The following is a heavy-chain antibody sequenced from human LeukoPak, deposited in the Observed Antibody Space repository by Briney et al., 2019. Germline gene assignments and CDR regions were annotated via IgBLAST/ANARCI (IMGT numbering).Heavy chain of an antibody. Sequence: QPGRSLRLSCAASGFTFDDHAMHWVRQAPGKGLEWVSGISWNSGSIGYADSVKGRFTISRDNAKNSLYLQMNSLRAEDTALYYCAKELYSSSWLNYYGMDVWGQGATVTVSS. CDR3: AKELYSSSWLNYYGMDV. CDR2: ISWNSGSI. D-gene: IGHD6-13*01. V-gene: IGHV3-9*01. CDR1: GFTFDDHA. J-gene: IGHJ6*02.